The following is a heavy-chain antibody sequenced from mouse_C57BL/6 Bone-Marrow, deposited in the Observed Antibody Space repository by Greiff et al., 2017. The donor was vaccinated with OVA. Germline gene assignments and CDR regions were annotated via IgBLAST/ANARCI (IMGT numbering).Heavy chain of an antibody. CDR2: ISYDGSN. Sequence: EVQVVESGPGLVKPSQSLSLTCSVSGYSITSGYYWYWIRQFPGNKLEWLGYISYDGSNNYNQSLKNRISITRDTSKNQFFRKLNSVTTEDTCTYYCAGYSYYFDYWGQGTTLTVSS. D-gene: IGHD2-3*01. CDR1: GYSITSGYY. J-gene: IGHJ2*01. CDR3: AGYSYYFDY. V-gene: IGHV3-6*01.